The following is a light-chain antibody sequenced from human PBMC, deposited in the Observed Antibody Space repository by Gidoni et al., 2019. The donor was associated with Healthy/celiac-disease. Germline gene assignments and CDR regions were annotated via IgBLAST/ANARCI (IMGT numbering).Light chain of an antibody. CDR3: QQYPWT. V-gene: IGKV3-15*01. CDR1: QSVSSN. CDR2: GAS. J-gene: IGKJ1*01. Sequence: LSPATWSVSPGERATLSCRASQSVSSNLAWYQQKPGQAPRLLIYGASTRATGIPARVSGSGSGTEFTLTISSLQSEDFAVYYCQQYPWTFGQGTKVEIK.